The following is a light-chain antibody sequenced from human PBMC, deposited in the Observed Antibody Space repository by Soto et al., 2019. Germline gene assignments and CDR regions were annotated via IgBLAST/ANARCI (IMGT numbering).Light chain of an antibody. CDR1: QGISSY. CDR3: QQSSRFPKT. J-gene: IGKJ1*01. V-gene: IGKV1-8*01. Sequence: AIRMTQSPSSFSASTGDRVTITCRASQGISSYLAWYQQKPGKAPKLLIYAASTLQSGVPSRFSGSGSGTEFTLTIISLQPEDFATYYCQQSSRFPKTCGRGTKVDIX. CDR2: AAS.